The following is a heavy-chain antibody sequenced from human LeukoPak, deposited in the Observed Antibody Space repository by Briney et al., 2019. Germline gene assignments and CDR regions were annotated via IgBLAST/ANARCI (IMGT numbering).Heavy chain of an antibody. CDR2: IKEDGSEK. J-gene: IGHJ4*02. CDR3: AKARYSDF. CDR1: GFTFSNYW. V-gene: IGHV3-7*01. Sequence: GGSLRLSCVASGFTFSNYWMTWVRQAPGKGLEWVANIKEDGSEKNYADSVKGRFTISRDNAKNSLYLQMNSLRGEETAVYFCAKARYSDFWGQGNLVTVSP.